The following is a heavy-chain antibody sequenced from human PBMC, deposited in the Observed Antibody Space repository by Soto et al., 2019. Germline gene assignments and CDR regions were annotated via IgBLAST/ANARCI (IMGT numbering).Heavy chain of an antibody. CDR1: GYTFTSYA. J-gene: IGHJ4*02. CDR3: AKAAPPADY. Sequence: QVQLVQSGAEVKKPGASVKVSCKASGYTFTSYAISWVRQAPGQGLEWMGWISAYNGNTNYAQKVPGRVTLTPNTFTSTAYLELRSLKSDAAGVYLCAKAAPPADYWGQGTLVTVSP. V-gene: IGHV1-18*01. CDR2: ISAYNGNT.